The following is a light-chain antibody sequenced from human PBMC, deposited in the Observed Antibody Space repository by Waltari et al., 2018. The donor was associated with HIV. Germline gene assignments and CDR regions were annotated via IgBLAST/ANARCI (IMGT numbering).Light chain of an antibody. CDR1: HIGSQS. CDR3: QVWHSNSDHVV. V-gene: IGLV3-21*02. J-gene: IGLJ2*01. Sequence: SYVLTQPPSVSVAPGQTARLTCVGKHIGSQSVPWYQQRPGQAPALVVHDDSDRPSGIPERFSGSNSGNTATLTISRVEAGDEADYYCQVWHSNSDHVVFGGGTKLTVL. CDR2: DDS.